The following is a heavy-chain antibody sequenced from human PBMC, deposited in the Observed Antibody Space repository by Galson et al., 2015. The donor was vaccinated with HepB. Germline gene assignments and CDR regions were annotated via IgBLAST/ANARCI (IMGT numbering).Heavy chain of an antibody. CDR3: AREVLVPAAIPAEDYYYYMDV. CDR2: IYYSGST. CDR1: GGSISGYY. V-gene: IGHV4-59*01. J-gene: IGHJ6*03. Sequence: QVQLQESGPGLVKPSETLSLTCTVSGGSISGYYWSWIRQPPGKGLERIGYIYYSGSTNYNPSLKSRVTISVDTSKNQFSLKLSSVTAADTAVYYCAREVLVPAAIPAEDYYYYMDVWGKGTTVTVSS. D-gene: IGHD2-2*02.